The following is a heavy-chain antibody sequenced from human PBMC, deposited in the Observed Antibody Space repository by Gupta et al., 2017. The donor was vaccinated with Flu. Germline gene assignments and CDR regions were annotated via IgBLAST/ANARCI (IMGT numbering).Heavy chain of an antibody. D-gene: IGHD1-1*01. Sequence: VQLVQSGGGVVQTGGSLRLSCEASGFTFDDYSMHWVRQAPGKAVEWVSVVNWDGTYTDYADSVKGRFTISRDNSKNSVYLQVSLLRSDDTAFYYCAKDMGQSQLDYWGQGTLVTVSS. CDR1: GFTFDDYS. V-gene: IGHV3-43*01. CDR3: AKDMGQSQLDY. CDR2: VNWDGTYT. J-gene: IGHJ4*02.